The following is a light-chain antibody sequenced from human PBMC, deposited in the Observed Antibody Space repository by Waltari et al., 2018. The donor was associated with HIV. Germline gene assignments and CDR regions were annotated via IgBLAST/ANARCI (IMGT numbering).Light chain of an antibody. CDR3: QVWDSSTDLRV. CDR1: NIGRKG. Sequence: SYVLTQPPSVSVAPGQTARLTCGGNNIGRKGVPWYQQKPSQAPVLVVYDDSDRPSGIPERFSGSSSWNTATLTISRVEAGDEADFYCQVWDSSTDLRVFGGGTKLTVL. CDR2: DDS. J-gene: IGLJ2*01. V-gene: IGLV3-21*02.